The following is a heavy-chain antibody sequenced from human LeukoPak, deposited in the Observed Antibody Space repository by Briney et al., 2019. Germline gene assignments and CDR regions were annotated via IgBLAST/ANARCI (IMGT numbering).Heavy chain of an antibody. Sequence: SVKVSCKASGGTFCSYAISWVRQATGQGLEWMGGIIPIFGTANYAQKFQGRVTITADESTSTAYMELSSLRSEDTAVYYCARAVAGSYYFDYWGQGTLVTVSS. CDR3: ARAVAGSYYFDY. CDR1: GGTFCSYA. CDR2: IIPIFGTA. J-gene: IGHJ4*02. V-gene: IGHV1-69*13. D-gene: IGHD6-19*01.